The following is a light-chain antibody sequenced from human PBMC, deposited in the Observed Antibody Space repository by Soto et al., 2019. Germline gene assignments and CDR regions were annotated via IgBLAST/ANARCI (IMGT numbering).Light chain of an antibody. CDR1: ISNIGTNS. CDR2: ADS. Sequence: QSVLTQPPSASGTPGQRVTISCSVDISNIGTNSVHWYQHLPGTAPKLVIYADSQRPSGVPDRFSGSKSGTSASLAISGLQSEDDADYLCAAWDDNLNGPLFGTGTKVNVL. J-gene: IGLJ1*01. V-gene: IGLV1-44*01. CDR3: AAWDDNLNGPL.